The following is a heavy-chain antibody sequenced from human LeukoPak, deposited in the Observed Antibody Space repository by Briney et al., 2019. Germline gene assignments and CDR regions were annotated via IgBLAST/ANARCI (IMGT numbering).Heavy chain of an antibody. D-gene: IGHD1-26*01. V-gene: IGHV3-15*01. CDR1: GFTFSSYA. CDR3: TTDRGSYYSSVA. Sequence: GGSLRLSCAASGFTFSSYAMSWVRQAPGKGLEWVGRIKSKTDGGTTDYAAPVKGRFTISRDDSKNTLYLQMNSLKTEDTAVYYCTTDRGSYYSSVAWGQGTLVTVSS. CDR2: IKSKTDGGTT. J-gene: IGHJ5*02.